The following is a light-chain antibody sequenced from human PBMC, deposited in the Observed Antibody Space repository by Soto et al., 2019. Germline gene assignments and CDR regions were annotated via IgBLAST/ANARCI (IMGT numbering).Light chain of an antibody. Sequence: DIQMTQSPSTLSASVGDRVTITCRASQSVSSWLAWYQQKPGKAPNLLIYKASNLENVVTSWFSSCGSGTEFTLTIRSMQPYDFDTYYCQQYHSYSYTFGQGTKLEI. CDR3: QQYHSYSYT. V-gene: IGKV1-5*03. CDR2: KAS. J-gene: IGKJ2*01. CDR1: QSVSSW.